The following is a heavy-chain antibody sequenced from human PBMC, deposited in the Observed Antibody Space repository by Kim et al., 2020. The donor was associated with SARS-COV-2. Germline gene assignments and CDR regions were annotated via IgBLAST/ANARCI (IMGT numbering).Heavy chain of an antibody. D-gene: IGHD3-22*01. J-gene: IGHJ4*02. CDR3: ARQGDSSGFEFDY. V-gene: IGHV4-39*01. Sequence: CDPPRKSRVTISVDTSKNWFSLELSSVTAADTAVYYCARQGDSSGFEFDYWGQGNLVTVSS.